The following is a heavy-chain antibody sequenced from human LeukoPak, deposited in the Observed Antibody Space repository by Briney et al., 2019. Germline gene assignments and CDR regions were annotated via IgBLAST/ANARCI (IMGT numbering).Heavy chain of an antibody. Sequence: SETLSLTCTVSGDSVSGHYWSWIRQTPGKGLEWIGYVSYSGGTNYNPSLKRRVSMSLDTSKNQFSLKLSSPAAADPAVYYCARAPMAITTSAFPDAFDFWGQGTMVTVSS. CDR1: GDSVSGHY. CDR3: ARAPMAITTSAFPDAFDF. J-gene: IGHJ3*01. V-gene: IGHV4-59*02. CDR2: VSYSGGT. D-gene: IGHD5-12*01.